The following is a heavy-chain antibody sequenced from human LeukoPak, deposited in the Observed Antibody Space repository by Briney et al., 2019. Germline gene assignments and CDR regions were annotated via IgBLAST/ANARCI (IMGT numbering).Heavy chain of an antibody. V-gene: IGHV1-2*02. CDR1: GNDLSDLY. CDR3: VTTNGTHTRDS. Sequence: ASVKVSCKASGNDLSDLYFNPVRQDPRRPLEWVGWINPHRRATQYAQRLLRRDTMEATISPAYKALNSLAADDTAISYCVTTNGTHTRDSWGQGTLVTVSS. J-gene: IGHJ5*01. CDR2: INPHRRAT. D-gene: IGHD1-1*01.